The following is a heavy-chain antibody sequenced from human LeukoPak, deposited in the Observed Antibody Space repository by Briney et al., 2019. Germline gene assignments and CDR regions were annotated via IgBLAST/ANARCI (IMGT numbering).Heavy chain of an antibody. V-gene: IGHV3-48*03. Sequence: QPGGSLRLSCAASGFTFSSYEMNWVRQAPGKGLEWVSYISISGSTIYYADSVKGRFTISRDNAKNSLYLQMNSLRAEDTAVYYCARGFWVVRGVVFDYWGQGTLVTVSS. CDR2: ISISGSTI. J-gene: IGHJ4*02. D-gene: IGHD3-10*01. CDR1: GFTFSSYE. CDR3: ARGFWVVRGVVFDY.